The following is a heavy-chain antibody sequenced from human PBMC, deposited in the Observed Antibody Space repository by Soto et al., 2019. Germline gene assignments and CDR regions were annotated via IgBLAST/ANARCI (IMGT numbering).Heavy chain of an antibody. D-gene: IGHD6-13*01. CDR2: IYYSGST. CDR1: GGSISSYY. CDR3: AGDRSYSSSWSTPNYYYYGMDV. Sequence: SETLSLTCTVSGGSISSYYWSWIRQPPGKGLEWIGYIYYSGSTNYNPSLKSRVTISVDTSKNQFSLKLSSVTAADTAVYYCAGDRSYSSSWSTPNYYYYGMDVWGQGTTVTVSS. V-gene: IGHV4-59*01. J-gene: IGHJ6*02.